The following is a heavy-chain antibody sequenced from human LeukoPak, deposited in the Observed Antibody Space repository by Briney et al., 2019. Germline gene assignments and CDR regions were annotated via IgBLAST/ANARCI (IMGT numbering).Heavy chain of an antibody. V-gene: IGHV4-38-2*02. CDR2: IYHSGST. J-gene: IGHJ4*02. Sequence: SETLSLTCTVSGYSISSGYYWGWIRRPPGKGLEWIGSIYHSGSTYYNPSLKSRVTISVDTSKNQFSLKLSSVTAADTAVYYCARDDYGGTAFDYWGQGTLVTVSS. D-gene: IGHD4-23*01. CDR1: GYSISSGYY. CDR3: ARDDYGGTAFDY.